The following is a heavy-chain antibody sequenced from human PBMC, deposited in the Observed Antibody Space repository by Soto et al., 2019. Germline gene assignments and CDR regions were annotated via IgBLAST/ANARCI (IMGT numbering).Heavy chain of an antibody. CDR2: ISGSGGST. Sequence: GGSLRLSCAASGFTFSSYAMSWVRQAPGKGLERASAISGSGGSTYYADSVKGRFTISRDNSKNTLYLQMNSLRAEDTAVYYCAKSPESTTVTTIPYYYYYMDVWGKGTSVTVSS. J-gene: IGHJ6*03. D-gene: IGHD4-4*01. CDR1: GFTFSSYA. CDR3: AKSPESTTVTTIPYYYYYMDV. V-gene: IGHV3-23*01.